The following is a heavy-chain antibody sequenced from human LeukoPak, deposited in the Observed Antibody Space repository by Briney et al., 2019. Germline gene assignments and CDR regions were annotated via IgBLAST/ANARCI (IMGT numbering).Heavy chain of an antibody. J-gene: IGHJ4*02. CDR1: GGTFSSYA. Sequence: ASVKVSCKASGGTFSSYAISWVRQAPGQGLEWMGGIIPIFGTANYAQKFQGRVTITADESTSTAYMELSSLRSEDTAVYYCARSLGQLWSRSCDYWGQGTLVTVSS. V-gene: IGHV1-69*13. CDR2: IIPIFGTA. D-gene: IGHD5-18*01. CDR3: ARSLGQLWSRSCDY.